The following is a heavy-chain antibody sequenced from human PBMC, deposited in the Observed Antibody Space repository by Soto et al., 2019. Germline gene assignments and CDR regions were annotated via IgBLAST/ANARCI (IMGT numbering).Heavy chain of an antibody. D-gene: IGHD3-16*01. Sequence: EVQLVESGGGLVQPGGSLRLSCAASGFTFSSYWMHWVRQAPGKGLVWVSRTNEDGSIINYADSVKGRFTISRDNAKNTLYLKMNSRRAENTAVYYCTRDRGGRGGYWGPGTLVTVSS. CDR3: TRDRGGRGGY. J-gene: IGHJ4*02. CDR1: GFTFSSYW. V-gene: IGHV3-74*01. CDR2: TNEDGSII.